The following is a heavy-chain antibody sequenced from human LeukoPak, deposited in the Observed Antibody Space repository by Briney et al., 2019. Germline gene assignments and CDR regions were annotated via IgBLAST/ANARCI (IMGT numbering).Heavy chain of an antibody. D-gene: IGHD1-1*01. CDR2: INSDGSST. Sequence: QPGGSLRLSCAASGFTFSSYSMNWVRQAPGKGLVWVSRINSDGSSTSYADSVKGRFTISRDNTKNTLYLQMNSLRAEDTAMYYCATSRTFDYWGQGTLVTVSS. V-gene: IGHV3-74*01. CDR3: ATSRTFDY. J-gene: IGHJ4*02. CDR1: GFTFSSYS.